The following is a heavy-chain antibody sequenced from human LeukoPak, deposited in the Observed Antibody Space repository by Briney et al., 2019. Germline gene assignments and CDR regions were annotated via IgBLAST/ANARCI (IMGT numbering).Heavy chain of an antibody. CDR1: GGSFSGYY. Sequence: SETLSLTCAVYGGSFSGYYWSWIRQPPGKGLEWIGEINHSGSTNYNASLKGRVTISVDPSKNQFSLKLSSVPAADTAVYYCERGLRRVQDYWGQGTLVTVSS. CDR3: ERGLRRVQDY. V-gene: IGHV4-34*01. CDR2: INHSGST. J-gene: IGHJ4*02. D-gene: IGHD1-1*01.